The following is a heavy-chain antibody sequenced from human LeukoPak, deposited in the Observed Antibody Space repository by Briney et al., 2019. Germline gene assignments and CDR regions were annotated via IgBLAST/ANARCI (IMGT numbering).Heavy chain of an antibody. V-gene: IGHV5-51*01. Sequence: KAGASLKISCEGSGYSFTSYWIGGVRQLPGKGLEWMGIIYPGDSDTRDSPSLQGQVTISADKYISTAYLQWSRLKASDTAMYYCARQPITIFGVVIYGYTFDIWGQGTMVTVSS. CDR1: GYSFTSYW. J-gene: IGHJ3*02. CDR2: IYPGDSDT. CDR3: ARQPITIFGVVIYGYTFDI. D-gene: IGHD3-3*01.